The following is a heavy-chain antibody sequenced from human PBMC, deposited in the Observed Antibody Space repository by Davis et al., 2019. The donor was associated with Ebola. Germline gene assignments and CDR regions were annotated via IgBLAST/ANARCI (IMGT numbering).Heavy chain of an antibody. Sequence: ASVKVSCKASGYTFTSYAMHWVRQAPGQRLEWMGWINAGNGNTKYSQKFQGRVTIIRDTSASTAYMELSSLRSEDTAVYYCASGPVAGAYYYYGMDVWGQGTTVTVSS. D-gene: IGHD6-19*01. CDR2: INAGNGNT. CDR1: GYTFTSYA. V-gene: IGHV1-3*01. CDR3: ASGPVAGAYYYYGMDV. J-gene: IGHJ6*02.